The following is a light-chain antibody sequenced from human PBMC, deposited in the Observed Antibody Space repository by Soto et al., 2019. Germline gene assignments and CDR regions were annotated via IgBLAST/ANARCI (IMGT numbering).Light chain of an antibody. Sequence: DMQMTQSPSSLTALVGARVTTPCRASRGIDIYLNWYNQKQGKAPKFLIYAASNLQTGVPSRFRGSGSGTDVTLTISSLKPEDFETYYCQQSYSTPVTFGQGSKVDI. CDR1: RGIDIY. J-gene: IGKJ1*01. V-gene: IGKV1-39*01. CDR3: QQSYSTPVT. CDR2: AAS.